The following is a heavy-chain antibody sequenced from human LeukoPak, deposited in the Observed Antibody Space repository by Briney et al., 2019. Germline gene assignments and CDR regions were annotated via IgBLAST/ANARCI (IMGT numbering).Heavy chain of an antibody. Sequence: ASVKVCCKASGYTFTGYYMHWVRQAPGQGLEWMGWINPNSGGTNYAQKFQGRVTMTRDTSISTAYMELSRLRSDDTAVYYCARAQKGPYYDSFYYYYYGMDVWGQGTTVTVSS. D-gene: IGHD3-22*01. CDR3: ARAQKGPYYDSFYYYYYGMDV. J-gene: IGHJ6*02. CDR2: INPNSGGT. CDR1: GYTFTGYY. V-gene: IGHV1-2*02.